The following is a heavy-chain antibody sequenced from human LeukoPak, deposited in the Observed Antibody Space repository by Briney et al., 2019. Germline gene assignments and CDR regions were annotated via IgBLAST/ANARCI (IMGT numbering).Heavy chain of an antibody. CDR2: IHYSGST. CDR1: GGSIRSDY. Sequence: SETLSLTCTVSGGSIRSDYWSWVRQPPGKGLEWIGYIHYSGSTNYNASLKSRLTMSVDMSKNQFSLKLTSVAAADTAVYYCARLGRKTTVVPPDFDCWGQGTLVTVSS. V-gene: IGHV4-59*01. CDR3: ARLGRKTTVVPPDFDC. D-gene: IGHD4-23*01. J-gene: IGHJ4*02.